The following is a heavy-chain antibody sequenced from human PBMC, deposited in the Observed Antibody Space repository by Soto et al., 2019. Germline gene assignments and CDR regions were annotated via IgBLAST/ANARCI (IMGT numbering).Heavy chain of an antibody. Sequence: EVQLVQSGGGLVKPGGSLRLSCEASGFTFSDFAMNWVRQAPGKGLEWVSTISASGDYIYYPDSLKGRFTISRDNAKNSLSLQMDSLRVEDTAVYYCARRRRLAASRPVDLWGQGTLVTVSS. CDR2: ISASGDYI. D-gene: IGHD6-25*01. J-gene: IGHJ5*02. CDR1: GFTFSDFA. V-gene: IGHV3-21*02. CDR3: ARRRRLAASRPVDL.